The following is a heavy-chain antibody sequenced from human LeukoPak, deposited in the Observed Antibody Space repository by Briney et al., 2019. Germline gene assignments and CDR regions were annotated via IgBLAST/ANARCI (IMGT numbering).Heavy chain of an antibody. CDR1: GGSISSYY. CDR2: IYTSGST. V-gene: IGHV4-4*07. J-gene: IGHJ3*02. CDR3: ARDSPRYCSGGSCYSYMSAFDI. Sequence: PSETLSLTCTVSGGSISSYYWSWIRQPAGKGLEWIGRIYTSGSTNYNPSLKSRVTMSVDTSKNQFSLKLSSVTAAGTAVYYCARDSPRYCSGGSCYSYMSAFDIWGQGTMVTVSS. D-gene: IGHD2-15*01.